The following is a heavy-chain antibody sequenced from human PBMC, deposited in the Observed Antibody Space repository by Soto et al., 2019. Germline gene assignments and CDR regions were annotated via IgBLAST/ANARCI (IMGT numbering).Heavy chain of an antibody. J-gene: IGHJ4*02. Sequence: SETLSLTCTVSGGSISSGYFYWTWIGQEPLKGLEWIGYIYYSGNTYYNLSLQSRVTISVANSKNQFSRKLRSVTVADAAVYYCARASLVAATSDFDYWGQGPPVTVSS. CDR3: ARASLVAATSDFDY. D-gene: IGHD2-15*01. CDR2: IYYSGNT. CDR1: GGSISSGYFY. V-gene: IGHV4-31*03.